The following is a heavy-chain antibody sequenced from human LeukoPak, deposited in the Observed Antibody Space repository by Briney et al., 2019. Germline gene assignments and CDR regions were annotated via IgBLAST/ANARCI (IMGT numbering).Heavy chain of an antibody. D-gene: IGHD3-10*01. CDR3: AREDRELLWFGELTTFDY. CDR1: GYTFTSYA. V-gene: IGHV7-4-1*02. Sequence: ASVKVSCKASGYTFTSYAMNWVRQAPGQGLEWMGCINTNTGNPTYAQGFTGRFVFSLDTSVSTAYLQISSLKAEDTAVYYCAREDRELLWFGELTTFDYWGQGTLVTVSS. CDR2: INTNTGNP. J-gene: IGHJ4*02.